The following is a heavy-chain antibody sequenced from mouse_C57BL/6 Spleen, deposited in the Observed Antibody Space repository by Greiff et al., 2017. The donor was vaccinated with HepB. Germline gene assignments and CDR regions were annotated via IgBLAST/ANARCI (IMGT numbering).Heavy chain of an antibody. J-gene: IGHJ4*01. D-gene: IGHD1-1*01. V-gene: IGHV1-80*01. CDR3: ARNKDYYVSSYDDYAMDY. CDR2: IYPGDGDT. CDR1: GYAFSSYW. Sequence: VQLKESGAELVKPGASVKISCKASGYAFSSYWMNWVKQRPGKGLEWIGQIYPGDGDTNYNGKFKGKATLTADKSSSTAYMQLSSLTSEDSAVYFCARNKDYYVSSYDDYAMDYWGQGTSVTVSS.